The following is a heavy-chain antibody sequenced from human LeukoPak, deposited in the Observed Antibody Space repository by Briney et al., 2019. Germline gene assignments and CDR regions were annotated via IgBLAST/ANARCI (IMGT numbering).Heavy chain of an antibody. CDR2: IRYDGSNK. J-gene: IGHJ4*02. CDR1: GFTFSSYG. CDR3: AKFRPIPAYFDY. Sequence: PGGSLRLSCAASGFTFSSYGMHWVRQAPGKGLEWVAFIRYDGSNKYYADSVKGRFTISRDNSKNTLYLQMNSLRAEDTAVYYCAKFRPIPAYFDYWGQGTLVTVSS. V-gene: IGHV3-30*02. D-gene: IGHD2-21*01.